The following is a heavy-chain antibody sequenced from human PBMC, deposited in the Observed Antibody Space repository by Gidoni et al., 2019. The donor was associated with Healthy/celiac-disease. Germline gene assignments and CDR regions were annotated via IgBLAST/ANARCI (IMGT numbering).Heavy chain of an antibody. CDR3: ARGPYDSSGPTDY. CDR1: GFPFSSYS. D-gene: IGHD3-22*01. CDR2: ISSSSSYI. V-gene: IGHV3-21*01. Sequence: EVQLVASGGGLVKPGGSLRLSCAASGFPFSSYSMNWVRQAPGKGLEWVSSISSSSSYIYYADSVKGRFTISRDNAKNSLYLQMNSLRAEDTAVYYCARGPYDSSGPTDYWGQGTLVTVSS. J-gene: IGHJ4*02.